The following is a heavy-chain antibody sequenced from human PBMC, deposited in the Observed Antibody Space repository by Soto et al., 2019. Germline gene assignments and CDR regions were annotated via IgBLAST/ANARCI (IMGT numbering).Heavy chain of an antibody. Sequence: GASVKVSCKASGGTFSSYAISWVRQAPGRGLEWMGGIIPIFGTANYAQKFQGRVTITADESTSTAYMELSSLRSEDTAVYYCARAEYSSSSEFGRFDYWGQGTLVTVSS. CDR3: ARAEYSSSSEFGRFDY. CDR2: IIPIFGTA. D-gene: IGHD6-6*01. J-gene: IGHJ4*02. CDR1: GGTFSSYA. V-gene: IGHV1-69*13.